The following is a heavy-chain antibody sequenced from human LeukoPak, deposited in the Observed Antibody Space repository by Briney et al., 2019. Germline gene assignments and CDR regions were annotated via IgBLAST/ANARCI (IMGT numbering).Heavy chain of an antibody. CDR1: LDSLSINSPA. Sequence: SQTLSLTYAISLDSLSINSPAWNWITQSPSRGLEWLGRIYYRSKWDNDYAVSVTSRITINPDTSKNQFSLQLNFVTPEDTAVYYCARVGEQWLVFFDYWGQGTLVTVSS. CDR3: ARVGEQWLVFFDY. D-gene: IGHD6-19*01. V-gene: IGHV6-1*01. J-gene: IGHJ4*02. CDR2: IYYRSKWDN.